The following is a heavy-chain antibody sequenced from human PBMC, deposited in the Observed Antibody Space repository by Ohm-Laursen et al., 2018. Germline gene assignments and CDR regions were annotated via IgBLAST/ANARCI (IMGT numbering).Heavy chain of an antibody. CDR1: GFTFSSYS. CDR3: AREGGFGELSSLDAFDI. J-gene: IGHJ3*02. V-gene: IGHV3-21*01. Sequence: GSLRLSCAASGFTFSSYSMNWVRQAPGKGLEWVSSISSSTYYIYYADSVRGRFTISRDNAKDSMFLQMNNLRAEDTAVYYCAREGGFGELSSLDAFDIWGQGTMVTVSS. CDR2: ISSSTYYI. D-gene: IGHD3-10*01.